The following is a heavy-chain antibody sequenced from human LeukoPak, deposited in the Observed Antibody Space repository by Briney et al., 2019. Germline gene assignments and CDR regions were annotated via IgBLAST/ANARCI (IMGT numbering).Heavy chain of an antibody. V-gene: IGHV3-21*01. J-gene: IGHJ4*02. Sequence: PGGSLRLSCAASGFTFSSYCMNWVRQAPGKGLEWVSSISSSSYIYYADSVKGRFTISRDNAKNSLYLQMNSLRAEDTAVYYCARGPSPYYDILTGFFDYWGQGTLVTVSS. D-gene: IGHD3-9*01. CDR3: ARGPSPYYDILTGFFDY. CDR1: GFTFSSYC. CDR2: ISSSSYI.